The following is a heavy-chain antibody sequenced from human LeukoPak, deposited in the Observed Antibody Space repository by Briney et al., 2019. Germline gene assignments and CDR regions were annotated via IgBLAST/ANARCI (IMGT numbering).Heavy chain of an antibody. CDR2: INHSGST. CDR1: GGSFSGYY. J-gene: IGHJ3*02. V-gene: IGHV4-34*01. Sequence: SETLSLTCAVYGGSFSGYYWSWIRQPPGKGLEWIGEINHSGSTNYNPFRKSRVTISVDTSKNQFSLKLSSVPAADTAVYYCARADIVVVPAAVDAFDIWGQGTMVTVSS. D-gene: IGHD2-2*01. CDR3: ARADIVVVPAAVDAFDI.